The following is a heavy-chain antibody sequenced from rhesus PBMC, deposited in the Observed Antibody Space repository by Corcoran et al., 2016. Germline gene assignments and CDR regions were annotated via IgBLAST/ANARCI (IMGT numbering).Heavy chain of an antibody. D-gene: IGHD1-20*01. CDR1: GGSISSGYYY. CDR2: IACSGST. CDR3: ARGRAGTLVNFDY. Sequence: QVQLQESGPGLVKPSETLSLTCAVSGGSISSGYYYWSWIRQPPGKGLEWIGCIACSGSTSYNPSLKGRVTISRDTSKNQFSMKLSSVTAADTAVSYWARGRAGTLVNFDYWGQGVLVTVSS. J-gene: IGHJ4*01. V-gene: IGHV4-122*02.